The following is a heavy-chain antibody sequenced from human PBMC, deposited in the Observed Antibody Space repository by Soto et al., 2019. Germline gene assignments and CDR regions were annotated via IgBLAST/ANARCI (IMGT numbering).Heavy chain of an antibody. Sequence: QVQLVESGGGVVQPGRSLRLSCAASGFTFSSYGMHWVRQAPGKGLEWVAVIWYDGSNKYYADSVKGRFTISRDKYNNTLYLQMHSLIAEDTAVYYCARVVGYGFDIWGQGTMVTVSS. CDR2: IWYDGSNK. CDR3: ARVVGYGFDI. D-gene: IGHD6-25*01. J-gene: IGHJ3*02. CDR1: GFTFSSYG. V-gene: IGHV3-33*01.